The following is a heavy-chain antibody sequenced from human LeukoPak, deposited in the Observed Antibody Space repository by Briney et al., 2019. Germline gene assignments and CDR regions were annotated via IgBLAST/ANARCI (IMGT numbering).Heavy chain of an antibody. Sequence: AASVKVSCKASGGTFSSYTISWVRQAPGQGLEWMGRIIPILGIANYAQKFQGRVTITADKSTGTAYMELSSLRSEDTAVYYCARAGVVAARFDYWGQGTLVTVSS. J-gene: IGHJ4*02. D-gene: IGHD2-15*01. CDR3: ARAGVVAARFDY. CDR2: IIPILGIA. V-gene: IGHV1-69*02. CDR1: GGTFSSYT.